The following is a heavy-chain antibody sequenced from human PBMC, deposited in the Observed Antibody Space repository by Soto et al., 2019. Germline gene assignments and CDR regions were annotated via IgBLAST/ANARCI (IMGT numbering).Heavy chain of an antibody. CDR1: GGSISSYY. J-gene: IGHJ4*02. CDR2: IYYTGSN. Sequence: QVQLQESGPGLVKPSETLSLTCTVSGGSISSYYWSWIRQPPGKGLEWIAYIYYTGSNNYNPSLKSRVTLSADTSKNQFSLKLISVTAADTAMYYCARVDSSGSYFDYWGQGTLVTVSS. D-gene: IGHD3-22*01. CDR3: ARVDSSGSYFDY. V-gene: IGHV4-59*01.